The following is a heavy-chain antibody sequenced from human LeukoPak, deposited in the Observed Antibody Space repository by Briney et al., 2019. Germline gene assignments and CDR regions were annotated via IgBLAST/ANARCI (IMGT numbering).Heavy chain of an antibody. CDR3: VRAMDV. V-gene: IGHV3-7*04. CDR2: IKQDGSEK. CDR1: GVTFSTYW. Sequence: PGGCLRLSCAATGVTFSTYWMNWVRQAPWKGLEWVANIKQDGSEKYYVGSVKGRFTISRDNAKNSLYLQMNSLRAEDTAVYYCVRAMDVWGQGTTVTVSS. J-gene: IGHJ6*02.